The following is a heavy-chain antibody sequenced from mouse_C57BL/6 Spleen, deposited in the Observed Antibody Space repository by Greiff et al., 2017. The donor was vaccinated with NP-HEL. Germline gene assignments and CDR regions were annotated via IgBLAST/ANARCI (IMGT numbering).Heavy chain of an antibody. Sequence: EVKLMESGPELVKPGASVKISCKASGYSFTGYYMHWVKQSHGNILDWIGYIYPYNGVSSYTQKFQGKATLTVDKSSSTAYMELRSLTSEDSAVYYCARHYYDSSYAMDYWGQGTSVTVAS. CDR1: GYSFTGYY. J-gene: IGHJ4*01. V-gene: IGHV1-31*01. D-gene: IGHD1-1*01. CDR3: ARHYYDSSYAMDY. CDR2: IYPYNGVS.